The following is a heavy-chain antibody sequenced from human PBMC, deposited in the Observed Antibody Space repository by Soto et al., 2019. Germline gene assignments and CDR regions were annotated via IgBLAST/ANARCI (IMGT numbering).Heavy chain of an antibody. J-gene: IGHJ3*02. Sequence: QLHLVQSGAVVKKPGASVTVSCSASGYPVTAYYMHWVRQAPGRGLEWMGGINPATGAAKYTQTFRGRVTMTRDTSKSTIFLGLSGLESGETALFYCARGGGVGVAGSAAFDMWGQGTLVTVSS. D-gene: IGHD3-3*01. V-gene: IGHV1-2*02. CDR2: INPATGAA. CDR1: GYPVTAYY. CDR3: ARGGGVGVAGSAAFDM.